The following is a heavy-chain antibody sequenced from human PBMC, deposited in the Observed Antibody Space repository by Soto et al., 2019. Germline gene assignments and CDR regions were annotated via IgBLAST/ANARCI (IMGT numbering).Heavy chain of an antibody. J-gene: IGHJ4*02. CDR3: AKSYSSGWYFDY. D-gene: IGHD6-19*01. CDR2: ISSSSSYM. CDR1: GFTFSSYS. Sequence: PGGSLRLSCAASGFTFSSYSMNWVRQAPGKGLEWVSSISSSSSYMYYADSVKGRFTISRDNAKNSLYLQMNSLRAEDTAVYYCAKSYSSGWYFDYWGQGTLVTVSS. V-gene: IGHV3-21*01.